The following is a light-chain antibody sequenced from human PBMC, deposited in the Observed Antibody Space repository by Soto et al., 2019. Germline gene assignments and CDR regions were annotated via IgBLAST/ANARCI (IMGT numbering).Light chain of an antibody. Sequence: QSVLAQPPSVSAAPGQKVTISCSGSSSNIGNNYVSWYQQLPGTAPKHLIYDNNRRPSGIPDRFSGSKSATSATLGITGLQTGDEADYYCGTWDSSLSAYVFGTGTKVTVL. CDR3: GTWDSSLSAYV. CDR2: DNN. J-gene: IGLJ1*01. V-gene: IGLV1-51*01. CDR1: SSNIGNNY.